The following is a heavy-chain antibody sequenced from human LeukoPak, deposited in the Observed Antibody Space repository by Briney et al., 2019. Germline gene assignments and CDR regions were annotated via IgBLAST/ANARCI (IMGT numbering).Heavy chain of an antibody. J-gene: IGHJ4*02. CDR3: ARWTPSMKSGYDFEF. D-gene: IGHD5-12*01. CDR2: ISPSSGDT. CDR1: GYTFSDYF. V-gene: IGHV1-2*02. Sequence: GASVKVSCKASGYTFSDYFIHWVRQAPGQGPECVGWISPSSGDTEYAQKFRGRVTMTRDTSIKTAYMELTGLTSDDTAVYYCARWTPSMKSGYDFEFWGQGTLVTVSS.